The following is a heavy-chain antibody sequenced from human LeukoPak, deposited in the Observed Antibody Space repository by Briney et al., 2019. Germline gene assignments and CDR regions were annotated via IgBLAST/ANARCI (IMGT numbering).Heavy chain of an antibody. V-gene: IGHV1-18*01. Sequence: ASVKVSCKASGYTFTSYGISWVRQAPGQGLEWMGWISAYNGNTSYAQKLQGRVTMTTDTSTSTAYMELRSLRSDDTAVYYCARGRDYDFWSGSHYYFDYWGQGTLVTVSS. D-gene: IGHD3-3*01. CDR3: ARGRDYDFWSGSHYYFDY. CDR1: GYTFTSYG. CDR2: ISAYNGNT. J-gene: IGHJ4*02.